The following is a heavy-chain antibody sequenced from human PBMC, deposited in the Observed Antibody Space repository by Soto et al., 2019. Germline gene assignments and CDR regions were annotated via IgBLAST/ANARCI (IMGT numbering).Heavy chain of an antibody. CDR1: GYSFINYW. J-gene: IGHJ4*02. CDR3: ARDLLPYDSSGFFDY. Sequence: GESLKISCKASGYSFINYWIGWVRQMPGKGLEWMAIINPGNSETRYSPAFQGQVTISADKSVTTTYLQWDSLRSEDTAVYYCARDLLPYDSSGFFDYWGQGTLVTVSS. D-gene: IGHD3-22*01. CDR2: INPGNSET. V-gene: IGHV5-51*01.